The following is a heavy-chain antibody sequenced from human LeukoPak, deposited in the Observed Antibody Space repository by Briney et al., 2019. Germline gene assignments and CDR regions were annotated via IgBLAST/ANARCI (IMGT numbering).Heavy chain of an antibody. CDR3: AKDRIVGVLSGIDY. CDR2: ISYDGSNE. Sequence: GGSLRLSCATSAFTFSSYAMYWVRQAPGKGLEWVAGISYDGSNEYYADSVTGRFTISRDNPQNTLYLLMNSLRAEDTAMYYCAKDRIVGVLSGIDYWGQGTLVTVSS. V-gene: IGHV3-30*18. J-gene: IGHJ4*02. CDR1: AFTFSSYA. D-gene: IGHD1-26*01.